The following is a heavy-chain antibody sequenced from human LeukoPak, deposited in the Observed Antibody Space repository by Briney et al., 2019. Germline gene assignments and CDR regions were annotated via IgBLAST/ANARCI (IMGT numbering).Heavy chain of an antibody. Sequence: GRSLRLSCAASGFTFDDYAMHWVRQAPGKGLEWVSGISWNSGNIGYADSVKGRFTISRDNAKNSLYLQMNSLRAEDMAFYYCARDMEYYHSSGSFDYWGQGTLVTVSS. V-gene: IGHV3-9*03. J-gene: IGHJ4*02. CDR1: GFTFDDYA. CDR2: ISWNSGNI. D-gene: IGHD3-22*01. CDR3: ARDMEYYHSSGSFDY.